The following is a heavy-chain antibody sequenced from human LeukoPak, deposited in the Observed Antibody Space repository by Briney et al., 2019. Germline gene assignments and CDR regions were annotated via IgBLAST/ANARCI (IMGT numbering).Heavy chain of an antibody. CDR2: IYYSGST. D-gene: IGHD6-19*01. Sequence: PSETLSLTCTVSGGSISSYYWSWIRQPPGKGLEWIGYIYYSGSTNYNPSLKSRVTISVDTSKNQFSLKLSSVTAADTAVYYCARVRISGWYKGGFDYWGQGTLVTVPS. V-gene: IGHV4-59*01. CDR1: GGSISSYY. J-gene: IGHJ4*02. CDR3: ARVRISGWYKGGFDY.